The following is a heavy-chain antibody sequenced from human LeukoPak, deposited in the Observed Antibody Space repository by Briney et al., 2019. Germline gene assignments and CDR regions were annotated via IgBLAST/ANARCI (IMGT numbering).Heavy chain of an antibody. D-gene: IGHD3-3*01. Sequence: SETLSLTCAVSGGSISSGGYSWSWIRQPPGKGLEWIGYIYHSGSTYYNPSLKSRVTTSVDRSKNQFSLKLSSVTAADTAVYYCARASGLYYFDYWGQGTLVTVSS. CDR1: GGSISSGGYS. CDR2: IYHSGST. V-gene: IGHV4-30-2*01. CDR3: ARASGLYYFDY. J-gene: IGHJ4*02.